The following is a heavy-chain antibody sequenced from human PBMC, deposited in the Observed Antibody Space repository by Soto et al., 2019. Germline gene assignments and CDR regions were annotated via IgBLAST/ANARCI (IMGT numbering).Heavy chain of an antibody. D-gene: IGHD1-20*01. V-gene: IGHV4-39*01. J-gene: IGHJ4*02. CDR1: GGSISSYY. CDR2: VFYTGFT. CDR3: ATSQKGYNWNYFDH. Sequence: ETLSLTCTVSGGSISSYYWGWLRQSPGKGPEWIGSVFYTGFTSYNPSLESRVSVSVDTSKNQFSLKVSGVSAADTAVYYCATSQKGYNWNYFDHWGQGALVTVSS.